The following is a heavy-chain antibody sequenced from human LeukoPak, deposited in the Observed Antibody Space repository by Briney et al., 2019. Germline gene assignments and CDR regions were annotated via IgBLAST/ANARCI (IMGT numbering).Heavy chain of an antibody. Sequence: GASVKVSCKTSGYIFTGYYMHWVRQAPGQGLEWMGRINPKSGGTNYAQEFQGRVTMTGDTSIGTGYMELSRLRSDDTAVYYCARDDILTGNYPPFDFWGQGTLVTVSS. V-gene: IGHV1-2*06. J-gene: IGHJ4*02. CDR3: ARDDILTGNYPPFDF. D-gene: IGHD3-9*01. CDR1: GYIFTGYY. CDR2: INPKSGGT.